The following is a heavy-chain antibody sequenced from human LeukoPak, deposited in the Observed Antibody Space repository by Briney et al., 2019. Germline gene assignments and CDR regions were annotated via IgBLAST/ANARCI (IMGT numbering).Heavy chain of an antibody. CDR3: ARGYCSGGSCYSSIY. D-gene: IGHD2-15*01. CDR2: INPNSGGT. CDR1: GYTFTGYY. Sequence: ASVKVSCKASGYTFTGYYMHWVRQAPGQGLEWMGWINPNSGGTNYAQKFQGRVTMTRDTSISTAYMELSRLGSDDTAVYYCARGYCSGGSCYSSIYWGQGTLVTVSS. V-gene: IGHV1-2*02. J-gene: IGHJ4*02.